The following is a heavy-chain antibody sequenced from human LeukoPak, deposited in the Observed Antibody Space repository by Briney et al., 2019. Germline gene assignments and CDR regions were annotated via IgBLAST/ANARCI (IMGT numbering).Heavy chain of an antibody. Sequence: SETLSLTCTVSGGSISSSSYYWGWIRQPPGKGLEWIGSIYYSGSSYYNPSLKSRVTISVDTSKNQFSLKLSSVTAADTAVYYCAEIVGATIGYWGQGTLVTVSS. J-gene: IGHJ4*02. CDR3: AEIVGATIGY. D-gene: IGHD1-26*01. CDR2: IYYSGSS. CDR1: GGSISSSSYY. V-gene: IGHV4-39*01.